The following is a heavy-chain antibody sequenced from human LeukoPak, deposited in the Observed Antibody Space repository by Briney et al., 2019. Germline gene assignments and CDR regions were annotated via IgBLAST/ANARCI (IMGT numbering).Heavy chain of an antibody. CDR3: AREEVIAAAGPTLDY. CDR1: GYTFTRYG. CDR2: ISGYNGNT. D-gene: IGHD6-13*01. J-gene: IGHJ4*02. V-gene: IGHV1-18*01. Sequence: GSSVKVSCKASGYTFTRYGISWVRQAPGQGLEWMGWISGYNGNTNYAEKLQGRVTMTTDTSTSTVYMELRSLRSDDTAVFYCAREEVIAAAGPTLDYWGQGALVTVSS.